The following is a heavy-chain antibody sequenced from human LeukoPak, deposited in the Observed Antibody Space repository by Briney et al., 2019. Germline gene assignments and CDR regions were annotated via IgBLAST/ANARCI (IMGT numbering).Heavy chain of an antibody. CDR2: IRQDGSEK. CDR1: GFTFSSYW. V-gene: IGHV3-7*01. D-gene: IGHD1-26*01. J-gene: IGHJ6*03. Sequence: GGSLRLSCAASGFTFSSYWMSWVRQAPGKGLEWVANIRQDGSEKYYVDSVKGRFTISRDNAKNSLYLQMNSLRAEDTAVYYCARELIVGATWHYYYYMDVWGKGTTVTVSS. CDR3: ARELIVGATWHYYYYMDV.